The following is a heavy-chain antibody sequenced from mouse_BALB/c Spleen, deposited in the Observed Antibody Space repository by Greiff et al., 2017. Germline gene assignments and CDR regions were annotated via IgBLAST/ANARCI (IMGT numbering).Heavy chain of an antibody. CDR2: INPYNGAT. V-gene: IGHV1-31*01. Sequence: VQLKQSGPELVKPGASVKISCKASGYSFTGYYMHWVKQSHVKSLEWIGRINPYNGATSYNQNFKDKASLTVDKSSSTAYMELHSLTSEDSAVYYCARGDGYSYAMDYWGQGTSVTVSS. CDR3: ARGDGYSYAMDY. D-gene: IGHD2-3*01. CDR1: GYSFTGYY. J-gene: IGHJ4*01.